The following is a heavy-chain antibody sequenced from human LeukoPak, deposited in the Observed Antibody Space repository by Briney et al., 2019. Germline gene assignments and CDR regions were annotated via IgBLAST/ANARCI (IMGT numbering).Heavy chain of an antibody. D-gene: IGHD6-19*01. V-gene: IGHV1-69*13. J-gene: IGHJ4*02. CDR3: ARGEAVAANFDY. Sequence: SVKVSCKASGGTFSSYAISWVRQAPGQGLEWMGGIIPIFCTANYAQKFQGRVTITADESTSTAYMELSSLRSEDTAVYYCARGEAVAANFDYWGQGTLVTVSS. CDR1: GGTFSSYA. CDR2: IIPIFCTA.